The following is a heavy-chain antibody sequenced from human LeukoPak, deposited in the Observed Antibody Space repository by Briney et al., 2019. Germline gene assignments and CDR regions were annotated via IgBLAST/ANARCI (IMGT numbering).Heavy chain of an antibody. CDR3: ARPYCSSTSCYDAIWFDP. CDR1: GGSISGYY. D-gene: IGHD2-2*01. V-gene: IGHV4-34*01. J-gene: IGHJ5*02. Sequence: SETLSLTCTVSGGSISGYYWSWIRQPPGKGLEWIGEINHSGSTNYNPSLKSRVTISVDTSKNQFSLKLSSVTAADTAVYYCARPYCSSTSCYDAIWFDPWGQGTLVTVSS. CDR2: INHSGST.